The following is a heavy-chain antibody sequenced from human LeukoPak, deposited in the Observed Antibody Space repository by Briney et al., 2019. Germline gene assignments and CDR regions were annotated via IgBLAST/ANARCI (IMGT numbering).Heavy chain of an antibody. D-gene: IGHD5-12*01. J-gene: IGHJ4*02. CDR1: GFTVSNSY. V-gene: IGHV3-53*01. CDR3: ARDGYSGSTYFEY. Sequence: PGGSLRLSCAASGFTVSNSYMTWVRQAPGKGLEWVSVIYSVGSTYYADSVKGRFTISRDNSKNTLYLQMNSLKGEDTAVYYCARDGYSGSTYFEYWGQGTLVTVSP. CDR2: IYSVGST.